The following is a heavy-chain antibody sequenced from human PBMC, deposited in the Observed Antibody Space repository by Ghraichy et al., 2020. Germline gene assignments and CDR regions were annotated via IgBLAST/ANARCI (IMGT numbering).Heavy chain of an antibody. D-gene: IGHD2-2*01. CDR1: GYSISSGYY. CDR3: ARERDIVVVPAVWFDP. J-gene: IGHJ5*02. V-gene: IGHV4-38-2*02. CDR2: IYHSGST. Sequence: ESLNISCTVSGYSISSGYYWGWIRQPPGKGLEWIGSIYHSGSTYYNPSLKSRVTISVDTSKNQFSLKLSSVTAADTAVYYCARERDIVVVPAVWFDPWGQGTLVTVSS.